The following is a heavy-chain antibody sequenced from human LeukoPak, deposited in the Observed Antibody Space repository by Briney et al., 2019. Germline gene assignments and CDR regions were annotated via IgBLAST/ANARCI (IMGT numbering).Heavy chain of an antibody. CDR2: IYHSGST. V-gene: IGHV4-61*01. J-gene: IGHJ4*02. D-gene: IGHD4-17*01. CDR3: ARDSTTVTSYYYFDY. Sequence: SETLSLTCTVSGGSVSSGSYYWSWIRQPPGKGLEWIGYIYHSGSTNYNPSLKSRVTISVDTSKNQFSLKLSSVTAADTAVYYCARDSTTVTSYYYFDYWGQGTLVTVSS. CDR1: GGSVSSGSYY.